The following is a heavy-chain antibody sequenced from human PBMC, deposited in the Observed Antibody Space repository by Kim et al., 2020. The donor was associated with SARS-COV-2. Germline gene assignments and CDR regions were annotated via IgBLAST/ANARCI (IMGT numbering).Heavy chain of an antibody. CDR1: GYTFTSYD. V-gene: IGHV1-8*01. CDR2: MNPNSGNT. J-gene: IGHJ6*03. Sequence: ASVKVSCKASGYTFTSYDFNWVRQATGQGLEWMGWMNPNSGNTGYAQKFQGRVTMSRSTSINTAYMELSSLRSEDTAVYYCARGARYFDWLSPHYYYYYMDVWGKGTTVTVSS. D-gene: IGHD3-9*01. CDR3: ARGARYFDWLSPHYYYYYMDV.